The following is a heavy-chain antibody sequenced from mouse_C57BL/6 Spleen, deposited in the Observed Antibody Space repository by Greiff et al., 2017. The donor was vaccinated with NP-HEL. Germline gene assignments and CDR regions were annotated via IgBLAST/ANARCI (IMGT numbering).Heavy chain of an antibody. CDR3: ARWLAMDY. J-gene: IGHJ4*01. CDR2: ISSGSSII. D-gene: IGHD2-2*01. CDR1: GFTFSDYG. V-gene: IGHV5-17*01. Sequence: EVKLMESGGGLVKPGGSLKLSCAASGFTFSDYGMHWVRQAPEKGLEWVAYISSGSSIIYYADTVKGRFTISTDNAKNTLFLQMTSLRSEDTAVYYCARWLAMDYWGQGTSVTVSS.